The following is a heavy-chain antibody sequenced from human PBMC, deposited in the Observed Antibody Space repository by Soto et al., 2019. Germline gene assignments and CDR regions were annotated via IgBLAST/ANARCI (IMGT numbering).Heavy chain of an antibody. Sequence: PSVTLSLTCAVYGGSFSGYYWGWIRQPPGKGLEWIGEINHSGSTNYNPSLKSRVTISVDTSKNQFSLKLSSVTAADTAVYYCARGKDDSSGYYYPDFDYWGQGTLVTVSS. J-gene: IGHJ4*02. D-gene: IGHD3-22*01. CDR2: INHSGST. V-gene: IGHV4-34*01. CDR1: GGSFSGYY. CDR3: ARGKDDSSGYYYPDFDY.